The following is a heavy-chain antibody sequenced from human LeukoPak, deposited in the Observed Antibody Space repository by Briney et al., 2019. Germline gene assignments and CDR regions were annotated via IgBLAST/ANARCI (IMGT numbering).Heavy chain of an antibody. Sequence: GGSLRLSCAASGFTFSSYAMSWVRQAPGKGLKWVSAVSGSGGSTYYADSVKGRFTISRDNSKNTLYLQMNSLRAEDTAVYYCARGAPYGGAFDIWGQGTMVTVSS. D-gene: IGHD4-23*01. V-gene: IGHV3-23*01. CDR2: VSGSGGST. J-gene: IGHJ3*02. CDR3: ARGAPYGGAFDI. CDR1: GFTFSSYA.